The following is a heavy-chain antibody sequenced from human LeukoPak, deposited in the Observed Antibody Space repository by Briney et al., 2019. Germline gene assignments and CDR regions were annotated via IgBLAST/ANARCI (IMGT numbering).Heavy chain of an antibody. V-gene: IGHV4-59*01. Sequence: PSETLSLTCTVSGGSISTYYWSWIRQPAGKGLEWIGYFYYSGSTMYNPSLKSRVTISVDTSKNQFSLRLSSVTAADTAVYYCARDSGSTPGYWYFDLWGRGTLVSVSS. D-gene: IGHD1-26*01. CDR2: FYYSGST. CDR3: ARDSGSTPGYWYFDL. CDR1: GGSISTYY. J-gene: IGHJ2*01.